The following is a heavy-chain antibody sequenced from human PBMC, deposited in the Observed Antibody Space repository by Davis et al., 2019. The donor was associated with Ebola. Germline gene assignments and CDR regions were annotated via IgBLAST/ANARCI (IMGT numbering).Heavy chain of an antibody. CDR2: INSDGSST. V-gene: IGHV3-74*01. CDR3: AREDIVVVPAALYYYYYGMDV. J-gene: IGHJ6*04. D-gene: IGHD2-2*01. CDR1: GFTFSSYW. Sequence: HTGGSLRLSCAASGFTFSSYWMHWVRQAPGKGLVWVSRINSDGSSTSYADSVKGRFTISRDNAKNTLYLQMNSLRAEDTAVYYCAREDIVVVPAALYYYYYGMDVWGKGTTVTVSS.